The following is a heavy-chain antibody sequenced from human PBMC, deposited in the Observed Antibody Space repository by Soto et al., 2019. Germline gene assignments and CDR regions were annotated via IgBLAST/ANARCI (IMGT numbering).Heavy chain of an antibody. CDR2: ISHSGST. Sequence: PSETLSLTCAVYGGSFCGYSWSWIRQPPGRGPKWSRGISHSGSTNYNPSLKSRVTISVDTSKNQFSLKLSSVTAADTAVYYCARGGSGYYYGSGSYYNKNGGGKPMDVWGKGTTVS. J-gene: IGHJ6*03. CDR3: ARGGSGYYYGSGSYYNKNGGGKPMDV. V-gene: IGHV4-34*01. D-gene: IGHD3-10*01. CDR1: GGSFCGYS.